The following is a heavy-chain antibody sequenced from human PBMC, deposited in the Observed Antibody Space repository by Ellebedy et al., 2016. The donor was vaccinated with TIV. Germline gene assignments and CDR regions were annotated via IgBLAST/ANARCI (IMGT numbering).Heavy chain of an antibody. CDR3: ARRGSYGDYAVQVNSWFDP. Sequence: GESLKISCAASGFRFRSYWMSWVRQAPGKGLEWVANIYQDGSVQYYLDSVKGRFTISRDNAINSLFLQMNSLRAGDTAVYYCARRGSYGDYAVQVNSWFDPWGRGTLVTVSS. J-gene: IGHJ5*02. V-gene: IGHV3-7*01. D-gene: IGHD4-17*01. CDR1: GFRFRSYW. CDR2: IYQDGSVQ.